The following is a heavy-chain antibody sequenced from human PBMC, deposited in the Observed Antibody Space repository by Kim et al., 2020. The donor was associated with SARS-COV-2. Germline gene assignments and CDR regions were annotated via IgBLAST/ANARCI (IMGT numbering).Heavy chain of an antibody. J-gene: IGHJ5*02. CDR1: GFTFSSYS. D-gene: IGHD6-19*01. Sequence: GGSLRLSCAASGFTFSSYSMNWVRQAPGKGLEWVSSISSSSSYIYYADSVKGRFTISRDNAKNSLYLQMNSLRAEDTAVYYCARSIGYSSGWYRVGNNWFDPWGQGTLVTVSS. V-gene: IGHV3-21*01. CDR2: ISSSSSYI. CDR3: ARSIGYSSGWYRVGNNWFDP.